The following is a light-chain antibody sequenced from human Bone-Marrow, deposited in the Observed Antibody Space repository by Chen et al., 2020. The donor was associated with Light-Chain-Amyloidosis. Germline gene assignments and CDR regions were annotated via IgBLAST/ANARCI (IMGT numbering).Light chain of an antibody. J-gene: IGLJ3*02. V-gene: IGLV3-21*02. Sequence: SYVLTQPSSVSVAPGQTATIACGGNNIGSTSLPWYQQHPDQAPLLLVYDDSDRPSGIPERLSGSNSGNTATMTISRVEAGDEADYYCQVWDRSSDRPVFGGGTKLTVL. CDR3: QVWDRSSDRPV. CDR2: DDS. CDR1: NIGSTS.